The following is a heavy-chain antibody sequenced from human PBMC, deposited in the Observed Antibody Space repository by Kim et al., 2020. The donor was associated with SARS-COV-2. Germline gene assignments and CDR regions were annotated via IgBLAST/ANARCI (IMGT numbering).Heavy chain of an antibody. CDR3: ARDYYGPDY. Sequence: STYITYAYNVKGRLTISRDNAKNSVYLQMNSLRSEDTAGYYCARDYYGPDYGGQGTLVTVSS. V-gene: IGHV3-11*05. J-gene: IGHJ4*02. CDR2: STYI. D-gene: IGHD3-10*01.